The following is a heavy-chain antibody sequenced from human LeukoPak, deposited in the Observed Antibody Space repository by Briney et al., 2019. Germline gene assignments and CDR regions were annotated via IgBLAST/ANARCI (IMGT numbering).Heavy chain of an antibody. CDR3: ARAEADYAPGY. J-gene: IGHJ4*02. Sequence: GGSLRLSCAASGFTFSSYSMNWVRQAPGRGLEWVSSISSSSSYIYYADSVKGRFTISRDNAKNSLYLQMNSLRAEDTAVYYCARAEADYAPGYWGQGTLVTASS. D-gene: IGHD4-17*01. CDR2: ISSSSSYI. V-gene: IGHV3-21*01. CDR1: GFTFSSYS.